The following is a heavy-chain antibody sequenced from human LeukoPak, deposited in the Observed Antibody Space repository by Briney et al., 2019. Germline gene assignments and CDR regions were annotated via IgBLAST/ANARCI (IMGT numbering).Heavy chain of an antibody. D-gene: IGHD4-17*01. Sequence: GGSLRLSCAASGFTFSSYAMSWFRQAPGKGLEWVSGISGSDGSTYYADSVKGRFTISRDNSKNTLYLQMNSLRAEDTAVYYCARALFVDYGDDYWGQGTLVTVSS. J-gene: IGHJ4*02. CDR2: ISGSDGST. CDR1: GFTFSSYA. V-gene: IGHV3-23*01. CDR3: ARALFVDYGDDY.